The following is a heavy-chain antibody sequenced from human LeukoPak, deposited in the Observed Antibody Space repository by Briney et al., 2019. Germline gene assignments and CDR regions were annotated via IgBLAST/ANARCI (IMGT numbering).Heavy chain of an antibody. CDR1: GFTVSSSY. CDR2: LYSAGST. CDR3: ARGGASGWYDY. Sequence: PGGSLRLSCAASGFTVSSSYMTWVRQAPGKGLEWVSVLYSAGSTYYADSVKGRFTISRDNPKNTLYLQMNSLRAEDTAVYYCARGGASGWYDYWGQGTLVTVSS. J-gene: IGHJ4*02. D-gene: IGHD6-19*01. V-gene: IGHV3-53*01.